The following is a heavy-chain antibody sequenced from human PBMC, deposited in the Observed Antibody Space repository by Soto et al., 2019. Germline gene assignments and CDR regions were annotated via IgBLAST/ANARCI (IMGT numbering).Heavy chain of an antibody. D-gene: IGHD3-16*01. CDR2: INWKSDI. CDR3: SISQDRGGRTTFIY. Sequence: QAGGSLRLSCAVSGFTFDDNAMHWVRQAPEQGLEWVSGINWKSDIGYADSVKGRFTISRDNAENSLYLQMNSLRAEDTALYYCSISQDRGGRTTFIYWGQGTQVTVSS. V-gene: IGHV3-9*01. CDR1: GFTFDDNA. J-gene: IGHJ4*02.